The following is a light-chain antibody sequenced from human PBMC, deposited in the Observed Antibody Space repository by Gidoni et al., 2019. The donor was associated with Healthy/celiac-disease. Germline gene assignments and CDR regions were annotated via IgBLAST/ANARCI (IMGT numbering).Light chain of an antibody. CDR2: NND. J-gene: IGLJ1*01. Sequence: QSVLTQPPSASGTPGQRVTISCSGSTSNIGSNAVSWYQHLPGTAPKLLIYNNDQRPSGVPDRFSGSKSGTSASLAISGFQPDDEADYYCAAWDDSLNGRVFGTGTKVT. CDR1: TSNIGSNA. V-gene: IGLV1-44*01. CDR3: AAWDDSLNGRV.